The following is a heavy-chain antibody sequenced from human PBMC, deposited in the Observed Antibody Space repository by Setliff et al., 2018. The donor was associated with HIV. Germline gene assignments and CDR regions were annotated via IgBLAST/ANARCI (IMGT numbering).Heavy chain of an antibody. V-gene: IGHV4-59*11. CDR2: ISYNEYT. CDR1: GDPLNSHY. CDR3: ARPALGIGGGSMFDS. J-gene: IGHJ4*02. Sequence: SETLSLTCTVSGDPLNSHYWSWIRQPPGEGLEWIGHISYNEYTNYNPSLKSRVTISLDTSKKHFSLDLYSVTAADTAVYYCARPALGIGGGSMFDSWGQGILVTVSS. D-gene: IGHD3-3*01.